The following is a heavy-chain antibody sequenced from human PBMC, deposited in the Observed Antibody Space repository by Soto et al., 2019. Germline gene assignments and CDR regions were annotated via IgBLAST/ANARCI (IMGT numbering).Heavy chain of an antibody. CDR2: IYYSGST. D-gene: IGHD3-10*01. V-gene: IGHV4-59*01. CDR1: GGSISSYY. J-gene: IGHJ3*01. Sequence: PSETLSLTCTVPGGSISSYYWSWIRQPPGKGLEWIGYIYYSGSTNYNPSLKSRVTISVDTSKNQFSLKLSSVTAADTAVYYWARVWGGAFDFWGKWTMVTVSS. CDR3: ARVWGGAFDF.